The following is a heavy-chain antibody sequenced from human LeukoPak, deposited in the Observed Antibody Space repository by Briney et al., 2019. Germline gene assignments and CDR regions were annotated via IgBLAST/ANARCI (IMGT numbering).Heavy chain of an antibody. CDR2: ISSSSSTI. CDR3: ARDPYDYYDTSGYYQRGNY. D-gene: IGHD3-22*01. Sequence: GGSLRLSCAASGFTFSSYSMNWVRQAPGKGLEWVSYISSSSSTIYYADSVKGRFTISRDNAKNSLYLQMNSLRAEDTAVYYCARDPYDYYDTSGYYQRGNYWGQGTLVTVSS. J-gene: IGHJ4*02. CDR1: GFTFSSYS. V-gene: IGHV3-48*04.